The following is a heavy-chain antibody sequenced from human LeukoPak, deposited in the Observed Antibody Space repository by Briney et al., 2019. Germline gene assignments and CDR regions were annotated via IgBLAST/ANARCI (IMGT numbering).Heavy chain of an antibody. CDR3: ARGGRRTNWFDP. CDR1: GYSISSGYY. V-gene: IGHV4-38-2*01. D-gene: IGHD6-25*01. J-gene: IGHJ5*02. Sequence: SETLSLTCAVSGYSISSGYYWGWIRQPPGKGLEWIGEINHSGSTNYNPSLKSRVTTLVDTSKNKFSLKLSSVTAADTAVYPCARGGRRTNWFDPWGQGTLVTVSS. CDR2: INHSGST.